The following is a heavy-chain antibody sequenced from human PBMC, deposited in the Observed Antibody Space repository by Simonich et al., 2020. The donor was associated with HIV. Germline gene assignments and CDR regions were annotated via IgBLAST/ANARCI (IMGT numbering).Heavy chain of an antibody. V-gene: IGHV5-51*01. J-gene: IGHJ1*01. CDR1: GYSFTSYW. CDR2: IYPGAADT. Sequence: EVQLVQSGAEVKKPGESLKISCKGSGYSFTSYWIGGVRQRSGKGLEWMGFIYPGAADTRYSPAFPGQGTISADKSISTAYLQLSSLKASDTAMYYCAGLGLSVTDQYFQHWGQGTLVTVSS. D-gene: IGHD4-4*01. CDR3: AGLGLSVTDQYFQH.